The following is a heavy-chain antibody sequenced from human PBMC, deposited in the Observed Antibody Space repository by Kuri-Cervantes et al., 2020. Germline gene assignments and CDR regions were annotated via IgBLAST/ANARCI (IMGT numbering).Heavy chain of an antibody. CDR1: GFTFSSYA. CDR3: AKDFDRGISGS. D-gene: IGHD1-26*01. V-gene: IGHV3-23*01. Sequence: GESLKISCAASGFTFSSYAMSWVRQAPGKGLEWASAISGSGGSTYYADSVKGRFTISRDNSKNTLYLQMNSLRAEDTAVYYCAKDFDRGISGSWGQGTLVTVSS. J-gene: IGHJ4*02. CDR2: ISGSGGST.